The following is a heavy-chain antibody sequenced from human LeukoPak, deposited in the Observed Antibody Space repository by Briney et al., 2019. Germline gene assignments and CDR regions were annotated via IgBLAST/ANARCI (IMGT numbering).Heavy chain of an antibody. CDR3: ARDRRLYYYGSGIKTT. V-gene: IGHV3-21*01. CDR1: GFTFSSYS. J-gene: IGHJ4*02. Sequence: GGSLRLSCAASGFTFSSYSMDWVRQAPGKGLEWVSSISSSSSYIYYADSVKGRFTISRDNAKNSLYLQMNSLRAEDTAVYYCARDRRLYYYGSGIKTTWGQGTLVTVSS. CDR2: ISSSSSYI. D-gene: IGHD3-10*01.